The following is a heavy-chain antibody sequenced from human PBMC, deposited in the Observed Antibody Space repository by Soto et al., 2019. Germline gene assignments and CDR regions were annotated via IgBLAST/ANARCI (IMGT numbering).Heavy chain of an antibody. V-gene: IGHV1-18*04. J-gene: IGHJ5*02. D-gene: IGHD2-15*01. CDR3: ARGIATGQLDP. Sequence: ASVKVSCNASGDTFTSYGISWVRQAPGQGLEWMGWISAYNGNTNYAQKLQGRVTMTTDTSASTAYMDLSSLRSEDTAVYYCARGIATGQLDPWGQGTLVTVSS. CDR1: GDTFTSYG. CDR2: ISAYNGNT.